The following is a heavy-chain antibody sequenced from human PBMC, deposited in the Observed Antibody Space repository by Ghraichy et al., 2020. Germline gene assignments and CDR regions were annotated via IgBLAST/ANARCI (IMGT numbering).Heavy chain of an antibody. J-gene: IGHJ3*01. CDR3: AKEGGGLGEGAFDV. D-gene: IGHD3-10*01. V-gene: IGHV3-23*01. Sequence: GGSLRLSCAVSEFTFDGYPMTWVRQAPGKGLEWVSTLGADGRSTFYADSVKGRFTISRDKSKRTMYLQMNSLRADDTAVYYCAKEGGGLGEGAFDVWGQGTMVTVSS. CDR2: LGADGRST. CDR1: EFTFDGYP.